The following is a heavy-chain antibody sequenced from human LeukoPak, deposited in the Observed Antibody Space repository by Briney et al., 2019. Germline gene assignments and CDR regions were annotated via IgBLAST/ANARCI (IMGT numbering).Heavy chain of an antibody. J-gene: IGHJ5*02. CDR2: INPNSGGT. Sequence: AASVKVSCKASGYTFTNYAMNWVRQAPGQGLEWMGWINPNSGGTNYAQKFQGRVTMTRDTSISTAYMELSRLRSDDTAVYYCARGGLGKQQRNLKANWFDPWGQGTLVTVSS. D-gene: IGHD6-13*01. CDR1: GYTFTNYA. V-gene: IGHV1-2*02. CDR3: ARGGLGKQQRNLKANWFDP.